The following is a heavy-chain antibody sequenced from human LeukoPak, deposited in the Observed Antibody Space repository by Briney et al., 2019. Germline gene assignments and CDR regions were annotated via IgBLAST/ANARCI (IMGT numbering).Heavy chain of an antibody. Sequence: PSETLSLTCAVYGGSFSGYYWSWIRQPPGKGLEWIGEINHSGSTNYNPSLKSRVTISVDTSRNQFSLKLSSVTAADTAVYYCARESPFSEVVVVVAATRHFDSWGQGTLVTVSS. CDR2: INHSGST. J-gene: IGHJ4*02. CDR3: ARESPFSEVVVVVAATRHFDS. CDR1: GGSFSGYY. V-gene: IGHV4-34*01. D-gene: IGHD2-15*01.